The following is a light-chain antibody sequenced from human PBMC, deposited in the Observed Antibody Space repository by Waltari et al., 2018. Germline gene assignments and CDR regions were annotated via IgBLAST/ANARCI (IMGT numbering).Light chain of an antibody. Sequence: IALTHSPATLSLSPGERATLSCRASQSVSSNLGWYQQKPGQAPRLLIYDASNRATGIPARFSGSGSGTDFTLTISSLESEDFAVYYCQQRGNWPLTFGGGTKVEIK. V-gene: IGKV3-11*01. J-gene: IGKJ4*01. CDR2: DAS. CDR3: QQRGNWPLT. CDR1: QSVSSN.